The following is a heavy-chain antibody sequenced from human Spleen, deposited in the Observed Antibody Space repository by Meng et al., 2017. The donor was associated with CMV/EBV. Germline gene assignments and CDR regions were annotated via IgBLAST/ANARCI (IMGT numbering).Heavy chain of an antibody. CDR1: GGSISSYY. J-gene: IGHJ5*02. Sequence: SETLSLTCTVSGGSISSYYWSWIRQPRGKGLEWIGYIYYIGNTVYNPSLKSRVTISIDTSKNQFSLELTSVTAADTAVYYCARFRVTSHRFDPWGQGALVTVSS. CDR2: IYYIGNT. CDR3: ARFRVTSHRFDP. V-gene: IGHV4-59*01.